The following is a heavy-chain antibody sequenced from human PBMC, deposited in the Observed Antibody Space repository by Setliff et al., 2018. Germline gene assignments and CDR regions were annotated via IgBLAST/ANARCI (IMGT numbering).Heavy chain of an antibody. D-gene: IGHD1-26*01. CDR1: GFTFSSYW. CDR2: INGDGRST. J-gene: IGHJ3*02. Sequence: GGSLRLSCAASGFTFSSYWMHWVRQAPGKGLVWVSRINGDGRSTNYADSVKGRFTISRDNAKNTLYLQMNSLRAEDTAVYFCAREWQVGSGWVDTVDIWGQGTMVTVSS. CDR3: AREWQVGSGWVDTVDI. V-gene: IGHV3-74*01.